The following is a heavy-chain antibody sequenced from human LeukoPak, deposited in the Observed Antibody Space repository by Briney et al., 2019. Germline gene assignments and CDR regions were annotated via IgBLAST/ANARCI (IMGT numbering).Heavy chain of an antibody. CDR3: AKEIYGDSTGGRFQQ. CDR1: GFTVSGNY. CDR2: IYSGGTT. D-gene: IGHD4-17*01. J-gene: IGHJ1*01. Sequence: GGSLRLSCAVSGFTVSGNYMSWVRQAPGKGLEWVSLIYSGGTTYYADSVKGRFTLSRDNSKNTLYLQMNSLRAEDTAVHYCAKEIYGDSTGGRFQQWGQGTLVTVSS. V-gene: IGHV3-53*01.